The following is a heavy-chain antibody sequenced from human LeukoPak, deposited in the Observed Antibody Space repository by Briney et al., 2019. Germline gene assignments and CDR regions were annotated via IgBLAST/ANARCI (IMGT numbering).Heavy chain of an antibody. CDR2: ISGSGGST. CDR3: AKELAGWYYDSSGYLDD. J-gene: IGHJ4*02. D-gene: IGHD3-22*01. CDR1: GFTFSSYA. V-gene: IGHV3-23*01. Sequence: GGSLRLSCAASGFTFSSYAMSWVRQAPGKGLEWVSAISGSGGSTYYADSVKGRFTISRDNSKNTLYLQMNSLRAEDTAVYYCAKELAGWYYDSSGYLDDWGQGTLVTVSS.